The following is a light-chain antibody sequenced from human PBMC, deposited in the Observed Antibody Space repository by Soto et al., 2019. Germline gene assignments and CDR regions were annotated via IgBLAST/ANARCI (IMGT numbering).Light chain of an antibody. V-gene: IGKV1-39*01. CDR2: AAS. Sequence: DIQMTQSPSSLSASVGDRVTITCRASQSISTYLNWYQQKVGKAPKLLIYAASSLQRGVPSRFSRSGSGTDFALTISSLQPEDFATYYCQQSFSTPRTFGQGPKLEIK. CDR3: QQSFSTPRT. CDR1: QSISTY. J-gene: IGKJ2*02.